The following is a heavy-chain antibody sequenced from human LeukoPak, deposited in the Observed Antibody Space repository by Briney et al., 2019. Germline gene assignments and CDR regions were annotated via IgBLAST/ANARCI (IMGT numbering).Heavy chain of an antibody. CDR2: IKQDGSEK. V-gene: IGHV3-7*01. CDR1: GFTFSSYW. Sequence: GGSLRLSCAASGFTFSSYWMSWVRQAPGKGLEWVANIKQDGSEKYYVDSVKGRCTISRDNAKNSLYLQMNSLRAEDTAVYYCARVEDSSGYYRPFDYWGQGTLVTVSS. J-gene: IGHJ4*02. CDR3: ARVEDSSGYYRPFDY. D-gene: IGHD3-22*01.